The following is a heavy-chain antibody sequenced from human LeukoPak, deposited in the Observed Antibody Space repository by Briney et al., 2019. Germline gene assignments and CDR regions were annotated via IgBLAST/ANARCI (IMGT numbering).Heavy chain of an antibody. CDR2: ITTSCAST. D-gene: IGHD3-22*01. Sequence: GGALRLSCAASGFTFSSYGMSWVRQAPGKGLEWVSFITTSCASTSYADSVKGRFTISRVNPKNTLYMQMNSLRDEATVLYYCASTHGYYDGSGYWVQWGQGTLVTVSS. CDR3: ASTHGYYDGSGYWVQ. CDR1: GFTFSSYG. V-gene: IGHV3-23*01. J-gene: IGHJ4*02.